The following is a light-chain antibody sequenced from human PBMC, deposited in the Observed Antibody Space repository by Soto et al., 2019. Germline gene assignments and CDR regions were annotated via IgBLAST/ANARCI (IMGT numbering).Light chain of an antibody. CDR1: SSDVGGYNY. CDR2: DVS. CDR3: SSYTNSRTLSTYV. Sequence: QSVLTQPSSVSGSPGQSITISCTGTSSDVGGYNYVSWYQHHPGKAPKLMIYDVSNRPSGVSNRFSGSKSGNTASLIISGLQADDESDYYCSSYTNSRTLSTYVFGTGTKVLVL. V-gene: IGLV2-14*03. J-gene: IGLJ1*01.